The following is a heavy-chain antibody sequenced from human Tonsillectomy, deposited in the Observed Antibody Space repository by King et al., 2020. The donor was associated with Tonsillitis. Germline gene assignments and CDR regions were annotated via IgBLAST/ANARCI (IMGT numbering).Heavy chain of an antibody. Sequence: VQLQESGPGLVKPSETLSLTSSASGGSISNYFWNWIRQPAGKGLEWIGRIYSSGSTNYNPSVKSRVTMSVDTSKNQFSLKLSSVTAADTAVYYCARSPPFGELSLDYWGQGTLVAISS. CDR1: GGSISNYF. CDR2: IYSSGST. CDR3: ARSPPFGELSLDY. V-gene: IGHV4-4*07. D-gene: IGHD3-10*01. J-gene: IGHJ4*02.